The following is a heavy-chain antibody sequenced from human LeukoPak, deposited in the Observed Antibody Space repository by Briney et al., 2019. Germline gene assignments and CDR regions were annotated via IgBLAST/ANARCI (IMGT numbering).Heavy chain of an antibody. V-gene: IGHV1-2*02. CDR2: INPNSGGT. D-gene: IGHD3-3*01. CDR3: ARDTARITIFGVAKYMDV. Sequence: ASVKVSFKASGYTFTCYYMHWVRQAPGQGREWVGWINPNSGGTNYAQKFQGRVTMTRDTSINTAYMELSRLRSDDTTVYYCARDTARITIFGVAKYMDVWGKGTTVTVSS. CDR1: GYTFTCYY. J-gene: IGHJ6*03.